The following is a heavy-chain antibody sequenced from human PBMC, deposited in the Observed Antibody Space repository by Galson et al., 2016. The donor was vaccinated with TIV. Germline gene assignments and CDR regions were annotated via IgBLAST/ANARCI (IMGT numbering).Heavy chain of an antibody. Sequence: SVKVSCKASGGPFSSYATTWVRQAPGQGLEWVGRIIPIFRTTNYAQRFQGRVTITADEFTGAAYMELSSLRSEDTAVYYCATLGGYFGSGSYKTDFWGQGTLVTVSS. J-gene: IGHJ4*02. D-gene: IGHD3-10*01. CDR3: ATLGGYFGSGSYKTDF. V-gene: IGHV1-69*13. CDR1: GGPFSSYA. CDR2: IIPIFRTT.